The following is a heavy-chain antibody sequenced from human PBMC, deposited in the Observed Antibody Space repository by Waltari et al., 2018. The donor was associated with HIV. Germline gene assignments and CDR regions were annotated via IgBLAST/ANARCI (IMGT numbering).Heavy chain of an antibody. Sequence: EVQLVEYGGGLVKLEGSLRLSCAASGFTFSSYSRNWVRQAPGKVREWVSYSSSSSRYVDYADSVKGRFTISSANAKSSLYLQMNSLRAEDTAVYYCVRDRDDYVWGDYWGQGTLVTVSS. CDR3: VRDRDDYVWGDY. CDR2: SSSSSRYV. J-gene: IGHJ4*02. D-gene: IGHD3-16*01. CDR1: GFTFSSYS. V-gene: IGHV3-21*01.